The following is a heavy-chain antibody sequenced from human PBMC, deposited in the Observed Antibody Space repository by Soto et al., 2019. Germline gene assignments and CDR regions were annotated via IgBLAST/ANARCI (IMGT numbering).Heavy chain of an antibody. V-gene: IGHV4-39*01. J-gene: IGHJ4*02. Sequence: QLHLQESGPGLVKPSETLSLTCTVSGGSISSSSYYWGWIRQSPGRGLEWIGSIYHTGNIYYNPSLRVRATIFVDTSKNQFSLRLSSVTAADTALYDCVRPARTSGWSWFFDYWGQGTLVTVSS. CDR2: IYHTGNI. CDR3: VRPARTSGWSWFFDY. CDR1: GGSISSSSYY. D-gene: IGHD6-19*01.